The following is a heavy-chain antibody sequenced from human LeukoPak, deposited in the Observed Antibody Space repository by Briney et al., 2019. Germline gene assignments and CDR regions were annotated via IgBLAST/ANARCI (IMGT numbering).Heavy chain of an antibody. D-gene: IGHD3-3*01. CDR2: IWYDGSNK. J-gene: IGHJ5*02. CDR3: ARALRYYDFWGGSYLLNWFDP. V-gene: IGHV3-33*01. CDR1: GFTFSSYG. Sequence: PGGSLRLSCAASGFTFSSYGMHWVRQAPGKGLEWVAVIWYDGSNKYYADSVKGRFTISRDNSKNTLYLQMNSLRAEDTAVYYCARALRYYDFWGGSYLLNWFDPWGQGTLVTVSS.